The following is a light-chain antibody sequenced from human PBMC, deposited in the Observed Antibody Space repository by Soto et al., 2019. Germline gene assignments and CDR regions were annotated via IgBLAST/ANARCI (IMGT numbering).Light chain of an antibody. CDR1: QSFSSW. Sequence: DIQMTQSPSTLSASVGDRVTITCRASQSFSSWLAWYQQKPGKAPKLLIYDASSLESGVPSRFSGSGSGTEFTLTISSLQPDDFATYYCQQYNSYSWTFGQGTKVESK. V-gene: IGKV1-5*01. J-gene: IGKJ1*01. CDR3: QQYNSYSWT. CDR2: DAS.